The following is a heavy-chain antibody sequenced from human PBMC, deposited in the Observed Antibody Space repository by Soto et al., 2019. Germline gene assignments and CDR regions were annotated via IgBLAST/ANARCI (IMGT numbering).Heavy chain of an antibody. V-gene: IGHV1-69*01. Sequence: VQLVQSGAEVKKPGSSVKVSCQASGGIFSSNAISWVRQAPGQGLEWMGGILPIFDTTHYAQKFQGRVTITADESTSTAYMELSSLKSXXXXLYYCATGGREYSXXPRCYF. CDR1: GGIFSSNA. CDR2: ILPIFDTT. CDR3: ATGGREYSXXPRCYF. D-gene: IGHD5-18*01. J-gene: IGHJ4*03.